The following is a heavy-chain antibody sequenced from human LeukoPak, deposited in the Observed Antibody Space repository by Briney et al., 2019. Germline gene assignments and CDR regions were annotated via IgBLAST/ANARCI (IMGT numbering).Heavy chain of an antibody. Sequence: PGGSLRLSXAASGFTFSSYWMSWVRQAPGKGLEWVANIKQDGSEKYYVDSVKGRFTISRDNAKNSLYLQMNSLRAEDTAVYYCARLSVGSGWRFDYWGQGTLVTVSS. CDR3: ARLSVGSGWRFDY. D-gene: IGHD6-19*01. CDR1: GFTFSSYW. V-gene: IGHV3-7*01. J-gene: IGHJ4*02. CDR2: IKQDGSEK.